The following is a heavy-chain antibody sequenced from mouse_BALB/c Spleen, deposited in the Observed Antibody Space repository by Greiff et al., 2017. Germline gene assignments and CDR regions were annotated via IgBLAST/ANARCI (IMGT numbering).Heavy chain of an antibody. J-gene: IGHJ4*01. CDR2: ISTYYGDA. D-gene: IGHD2-3*01. CDR3: ARGWLLLYYAMDY. Sequence: VQLQQSGAELVRPGVSVKISCKGSGYTFTDYAMHWVKQSHAKSLEWIGVISTYYGDASYNQKFKGKATMTVDKSSSTAYMELARLTSEDSAIYYCARGWLLLYYAMDYWGQGTSVTVSS. CDR1: GYTFTDYA. V-gene: IGHV1S137*01.